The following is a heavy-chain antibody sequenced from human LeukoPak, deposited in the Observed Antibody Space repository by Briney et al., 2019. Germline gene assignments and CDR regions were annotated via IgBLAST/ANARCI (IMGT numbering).Heavy chain of an antibody. Sequence: PGGSLRLSCAASGFTFSSYAMSWVRQAPGKGLEWVANIKQDGSEKYYVDSVKGRFTISRDNAKNSLYLQMNSLRAEDTAVYYCARDSESYYYFDYWGQGTLVTVSS. CDR2: IKQDGSEK. CDR1: GFTFSSYA. J-gene: IGHJ4*02. CDR3: ARDSESYYYFDY. D-gene: IGHD1-26*01. V-gene: IGHV3-7*01.